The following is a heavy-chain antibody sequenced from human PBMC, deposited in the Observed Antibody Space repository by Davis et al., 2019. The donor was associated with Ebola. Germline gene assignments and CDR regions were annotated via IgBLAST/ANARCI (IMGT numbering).Heavy chain of an antibody. J-gene: IGHJ4*02. V-gene: IGHV3-7*01. CDR2: IRQDGREK. D-gene: IGHD3-9*01. CDR1: GFIFSNYW. Sequence: PGGPLRLSCAAPGFIFSNYWMSWVRQAPGKGLECVANIRQDGREKHYVDSVKGRFTISRENTKNSLFLQMNSLRDDETAVYYCAGVDWPVQFDFWGQGTVVTVSS. CDR3: AGVDWPVQFDF.